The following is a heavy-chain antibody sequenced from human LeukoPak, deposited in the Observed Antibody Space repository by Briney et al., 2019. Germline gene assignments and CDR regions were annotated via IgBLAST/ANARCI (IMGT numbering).Heavy chain of an antibody. V-gene: IGHV3-23*01. CDR1: GFTFSSYA. CDR2: ISGSGGST. J-gene: IGHJ6*02. D-gene: IGHD6-6*01. Sequence: GGSLRLSCAASGFTFSSYAMSWVRQAPGKGLEWVSAISGSGGSTYYADPVKGRFTISRDNSKNTLYLQMNSLRAEDTAVYYCAKRVAARPRAYYYYGMDVWGQGTTVTVSS. CDR3: AKRVAARPRAYYYYGMDV.